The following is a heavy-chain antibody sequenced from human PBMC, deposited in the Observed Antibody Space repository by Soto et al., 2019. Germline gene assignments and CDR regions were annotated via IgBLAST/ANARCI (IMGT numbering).Heavy chain of an antibody. V-gene: IGHV3-23*01. CDR3: AKRYYYDNSGLSDY. Sequence: EVQLLESGGGLVQPGGSLRLSCAASGFAFSSYAMSWVRQAPGKGLEWVSAITSSGDTTHYRDSVKGRFTISRDNSKNTLHLQMNSLRAEDTAVYYCAKRYYYDNSGLSDYWGQGTLVTVSS. J-gene: IGHJ4*02. D-gene: IGHD3-22*01. CDR1: GFAFSSYA. CDR2: ITSSGDTT.